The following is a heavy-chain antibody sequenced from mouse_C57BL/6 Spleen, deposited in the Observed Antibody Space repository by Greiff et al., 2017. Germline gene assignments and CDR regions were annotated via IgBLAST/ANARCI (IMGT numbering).Heavy chain of an antibody. CDR2: IDPETGGT. Sequence: QVQLQQSGAELVRPGASVTLSCKASGYTFTDYEMHWVKQTPVHGLEWIGAIDPETGGTAYNQKFKGQAILTADKSSSTAYMELRSLTSEDSAVYYCTRDDYGDYWGQGTTLTVSS. J-gene: IGHJ2*01. D-gene: IGHD2-4*01. V-gene: IGHV1-15*01. CDR1: GYTFTDYE. CDR3: TRDDYGDY.